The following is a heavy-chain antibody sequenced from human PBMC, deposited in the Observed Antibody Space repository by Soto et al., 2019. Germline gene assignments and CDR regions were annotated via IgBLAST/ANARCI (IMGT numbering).Heavy chain of an antibody. D-gene: IGHD2-15*01. CDR3: AKAYCSGGSCYYYYYYGMDV. V-gene: IGHV3-23*01. J-gene: IGHJ6*02. Sequence: VQLLESGGGLVQPGGSLRLSCAASGFTFSSYAMSWVRQAPGKGLEWVSAISGSGGSTYYADSVKGRFTISRDNSKNTLYLQMNSLRAEDTAVYYCAKAYCSGGSCYYYYYYGMDVWGQGTTVTVSS. CDR2: ISGSGGST. CDR1: GFTFSSYA.